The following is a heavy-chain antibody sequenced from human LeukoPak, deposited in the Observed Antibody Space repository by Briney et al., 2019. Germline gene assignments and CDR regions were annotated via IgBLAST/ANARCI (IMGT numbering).Heavy chain of an antibody. CDR1: GFTFDDYG. Sequence: GGSLRLSCAASGFTFDDYGMSWVRQAPGKGLEWVAFIRYDGSNKYYADSVKGRFTISRDNSKNTLYLQMNSLRAEDTAVYYCAKVSGMYYYYYMDVWGKGTTVTVSS. J-gene: IGHJ6*03. V-gene: IGHV3-30*02. CDR2: IRYDGSNK. CDR3: AKVSGMYYYYYMDV. D-gene: IGHD1-14*01.